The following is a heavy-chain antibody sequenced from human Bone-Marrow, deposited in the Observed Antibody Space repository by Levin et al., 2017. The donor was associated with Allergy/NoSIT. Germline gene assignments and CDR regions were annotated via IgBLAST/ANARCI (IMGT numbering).Heavy chain of an antibody. V-gene: IGHV4-61*01. CDR2: IYYSGST. Sequence: SETLSLTCTVSGGSVSSGSYYWSWIRQPPGKGLEWIGYIYYSGSTNYNPSLKSRVTISVDTSKNQFSLKLSSVTAADTAVYYWARDLKDCSSTSGYRTLDYWGQGTLVTVSS. CDR1: GGSVSSGSYY. CDR3: ARDLKDCSSTSGYRTLDY. J-gene: IGHJ4*02. D-gene: IGHD2-2*01.